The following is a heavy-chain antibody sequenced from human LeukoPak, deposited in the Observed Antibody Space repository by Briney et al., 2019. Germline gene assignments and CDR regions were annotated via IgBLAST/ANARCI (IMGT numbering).Heavy chain of an antibody. CDR3: ARGAPVAVAAFVY. CDR1: GDSISRFQ. J-gene: IGHJ4*02. Sequence: SETLSLTCSVSGDSISRFQWNWIRQPAGKGLEWIGRIYVSGSTNYNPSLKSRVTMSVDQSENRFSLMLTSVTAADTALYYCARGAPVAVAAFVYWGQGILVSVSS. CDR2: IYVSGST. D-gene: IGHD6-19*01. V-gene: IGHV4-4*07.